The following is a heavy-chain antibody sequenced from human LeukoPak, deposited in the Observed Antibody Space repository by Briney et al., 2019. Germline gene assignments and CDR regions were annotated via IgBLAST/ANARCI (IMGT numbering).Heavy chain of an antibody. CDR3: AKDGLRFLEWFDY. J-gene: IGHJ5*01. Sequence: GGSLRLSCAASGFTVSSTYMSWVRQAPGKGLEWVSLIYSGGSTYYADSVKGRFTISRDNSKNTLYLQMNSLRAEDTAVYYCAKDGLRFLEWFDYWGQGTLVTVSS. CDR1: GFTVSSTY. D-gene: IGHD3-3*01. CDR2: IYSGGST. V-gene: IGHV3-53*01.